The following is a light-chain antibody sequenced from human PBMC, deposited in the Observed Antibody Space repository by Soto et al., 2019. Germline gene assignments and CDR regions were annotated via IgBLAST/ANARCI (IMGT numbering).Light chain of an antibody. CDR2: GVS. CDR1: SSDVGGYNY. Sequence: QSALTQPASVSGSPGQSITISCTGTSSDVGGYNYVSWYQQHPGKAPKLMIYGVSNRPSRVSNRFSGSKSGNTASLTISGLQAEDEAYYYCSSSTSSSTVVFGGGTKLTVL. CDR3: SSSTSSSTVV. V-gene: IGLV2-14*01. J-gene: IGLJ2*01.